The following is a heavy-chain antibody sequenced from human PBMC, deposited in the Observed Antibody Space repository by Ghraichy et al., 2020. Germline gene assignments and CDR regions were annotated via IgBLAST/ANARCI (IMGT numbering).Heavy chain of an antibody. CDR1: GGSISSSNW. J-gene: IGHJ2*01. CDR3: TRRVVGAEYWYFDL. D-gene: IGHD1-26*01. CDR2: IYHSGTT. V-gene: IGHV4-4*02. Sequence: SETLSLTCAVSGGSISSSNWWSWVRQPPGKGLEWIGEIYHSGTTNYNPSLKSRVTISVDKSKNQFSLKLNSVTAADTAVYYCTRRVVGAEYWYFDLWGRGTLVTVSS.